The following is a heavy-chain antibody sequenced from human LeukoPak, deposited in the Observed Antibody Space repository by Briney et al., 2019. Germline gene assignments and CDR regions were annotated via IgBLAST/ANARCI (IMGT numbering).Heavy chain of an antibody. CDR2: ISYDGSNK. V-gene: IGHV3-30-3*01. CDR1: GFTFSSYA. D-gene: IGHD3-10*01. J-gene: IGHJ3*02. Sequence: QSGRSLRLSCAASGFTFSSYAMHWVRQAPGKGLEWVAVISYDGSNKYYADSVKGRFTISRDNSKNTLYLQMNSLRAEDTAVYYCARDLGFGESHDAFDIWGQGTMVTVSS. CDR3: ARDLGFGESHDAFDI.